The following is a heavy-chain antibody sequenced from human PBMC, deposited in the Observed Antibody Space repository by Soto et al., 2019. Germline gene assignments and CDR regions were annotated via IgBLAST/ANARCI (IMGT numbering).Heavy chain of an antibody. Sequence: EVQLVESGGGLVQPGGSLRLSCAASGFTFSDHYMDWVRQAPGKGLEWVGRTRNKANSYTTEYAASVKGRFTISRDDSKNSLYLQMNSLKTEDTAVYYCARRGGYCSGGSCAFDYWGQGTLVTVSS. V-gene: IGHV3-72*01. D-gene: IGHD2-15*01. J-gene: IGHJ4*02. CDR3: ARRGGYCSGGSCAFDY. CDR2: TRNKANSYTT. CDR1: GFTFSDHY.